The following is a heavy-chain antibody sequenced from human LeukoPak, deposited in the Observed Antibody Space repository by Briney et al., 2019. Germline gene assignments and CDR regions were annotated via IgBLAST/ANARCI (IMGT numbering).Heavy chain of an antibody. CDR3: ARATYYDFWSGPGGYYYMDV. CDR2: IKQDGSGK. J-gene: IGHJ6*03. Sequence: GGSLRLSCAASGFTFSSYWMSWVRQAPGKGLEWVANIKQDGSGKYYVDSVKGRFTTSRDNAKNSLYLQMNSLRAEDTAVYYCARATYYDFWSGPGGYYYMDVWGKGTTVTVSS. D-gene: IGHD3-3*01. CDR1: GFTFSSYW. V-gene: IGHV3-7*04.